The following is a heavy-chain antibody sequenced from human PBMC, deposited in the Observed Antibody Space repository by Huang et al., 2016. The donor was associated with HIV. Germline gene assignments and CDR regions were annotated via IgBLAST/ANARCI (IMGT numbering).Heavy chain of an antibody. J-gene: IGHJ4*02. CDR3: ARGLPLVGAMNF. CDR2: KYYSGST. D-gene: IGHD1-26*01. V-gene: IGHV4-59*11. CDR1: GGSITSHY. Sequence: QVHLQESGPGLVKPSETLSLTCSVSGGSITSHYWIWIRQPPGEGLEWVGNKYYSGSTNYNPSLRSRVTMSIDTSKNQFSLKLSSVTAADTAVYYCARGLPLVGAMNFWGQGALVTVSS.